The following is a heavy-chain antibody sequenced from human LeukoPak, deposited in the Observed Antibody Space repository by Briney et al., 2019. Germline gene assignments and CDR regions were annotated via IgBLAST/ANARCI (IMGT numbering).Heavy chain of an antibody. J-gene: IGHJ4*02. D-gene: IGHD6-13*01. Sequence: GGSLRLSCAASGLTFSSYSMNWVRQAPGKGLEWVSSISSSSSYIYYADSVKGRFTISRDNAKNSLYLQMNSLRAEDTAVYYCARSWGSSWYFDYWGQGTLVTVSS. V-gene: IGHV3-21*01. CDR2: ISSSSSYI. CDR1: GLTFSSYS. CDR3: ARSWGSSWYFDY.